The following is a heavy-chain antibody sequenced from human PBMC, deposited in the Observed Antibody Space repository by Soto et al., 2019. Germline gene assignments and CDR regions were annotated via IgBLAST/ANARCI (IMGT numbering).Heavy chain of an antibody. CDR2: IIPLLDIA. Sequence: SVKVSCKASGFTFTNDIITWVRQAPGQGLEWMGRIIPLLDIANYAQKFQGRVTITADKSTSTAYMELNSLRSEDTAVYYCVRDSPIGSTYSGYDGIDYWGQGTLVTVSS. V-gene: IGHV1-69*04. CDR1: GFTFTNDI. D-gene: IGHD5-12*01. J-gene: IGHJ4*02. CDR3: VRDSPIGSTYSGYDGIDY.